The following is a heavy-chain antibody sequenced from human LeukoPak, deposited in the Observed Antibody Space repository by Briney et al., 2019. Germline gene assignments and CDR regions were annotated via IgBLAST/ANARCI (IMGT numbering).Heavy chain of an antibody. CDR3: ARVGVGATWFDY. CDR2: IIPILGIA. CDR1: GGTFSSYA. Sequence: GASVKVSCKASGGTFSSYAISWVRQAPGQGLEWMGRIIPILGIANYAQKFQGRVTITADKSTSTAYMELRSLRSDDTAVYYCARVGVGATWFDYWGQGTLVTVSS. J-gene: IGHJ4*02. D-gene: IGHD1-26*01. V-gene: IGHV1-69*04.